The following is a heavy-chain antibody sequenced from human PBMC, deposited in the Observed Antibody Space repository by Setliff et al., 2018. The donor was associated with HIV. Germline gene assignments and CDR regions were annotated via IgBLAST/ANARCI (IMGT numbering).Heavy chain of an antibody. CDR1: GYTFIDYG. CDR3: ARVPSGAAGLVRAGFYF. D-gene: IGHD6-25*01. CDR2: INIDSGHT. J-gene: IGHJ4*01. Sequence: GASVKVSCKAYGYTFIDYGFCWVRQAPGQGLEWMGWINIDSGHTNFAQKFQDRVTVTTDTSTNTTYMELRGLRSDDTATYYCARVPSGAAGLVRAGFYFWGQGTLVTVSS. V-gene: IGHV1-18*01.